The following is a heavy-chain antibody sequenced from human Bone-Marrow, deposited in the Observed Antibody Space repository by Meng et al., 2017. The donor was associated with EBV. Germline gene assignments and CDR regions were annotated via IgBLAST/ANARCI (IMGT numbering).Heavy chain of an antibody. CDR3: ARDSTGDSRRFDP. Sequence: QVQLAQSGAEVKKPGASVKVSCEASGYTFTSYAMHWVRQAPGQRLEWMGWINVGNGDTKYSQKFHGRVTITRDTSATTAYMELSSLTSEDTAVYYCARDSTGDSRRFDPWGQGTLVTVSS. CDR2: INVGNGDT. D-gene: IGHD3-22*01. V-gene: IGHV1-3*01. CDR1: GYTFTSYA. J-gene: IGHJ5*02.